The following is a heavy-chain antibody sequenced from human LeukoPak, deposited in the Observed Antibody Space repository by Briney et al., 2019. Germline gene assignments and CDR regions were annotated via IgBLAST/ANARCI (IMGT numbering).Heavy chain of an antibody. CDR1: RGSISSSSYY. J-gene: IGHJ5*02. CDR3: AGYTNIVVVGLGFDP. D-gene: IGHD2-2*01. CDR2: IYYSGST. Sequence: SETLSLTCTVSRGSISSSSYYWGWIRQPPGKGLEWIGSIYYSGSTYYNPSLKSRVTISVDTSKNQFSLKLSSVTAADTAVYYCAGYTNIVVVGLGFDPWGQGTLVTVSS. V-gene: IGHV4-39*01.